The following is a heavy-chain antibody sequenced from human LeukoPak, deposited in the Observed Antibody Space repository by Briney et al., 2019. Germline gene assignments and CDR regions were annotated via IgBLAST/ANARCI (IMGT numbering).Heavy chain of an antibody. Sequence: GGSLSLSXAXXGXXLSNYGMXWVRQAPGKGLEWVAGISDSGGSTNYADSVKGRFTISRDNPKNTLYLQMNSLRAEDTAVYFCAKRGVVIRVILVGFHKEAYYFDSWGQGALVTVSS. CDR3: AKRGVVIRVILVGFHKEAYYFDS. CDR1: GXXLSNYG. CDR2: ISDSGGST. V-gene: IGHV3-23*01. J-gene: IGHJ4*02. D-gene: IGHD3-22*01.